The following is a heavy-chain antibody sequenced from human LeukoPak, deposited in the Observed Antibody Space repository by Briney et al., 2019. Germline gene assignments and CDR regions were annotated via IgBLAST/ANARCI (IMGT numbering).Heavy chain of an antibody. J-gene: IGHJ4*02. D-gene: IGHD3-10*01. V-gene: IGHV4-59*12. Sequence: SETLSLTCTVSGGSMKGAYWNWVRQPPGKGLEWIGYIYHTGSTNYNPSLKSRVTMSVDTSKNQFSLKLSSVTAADTAVYYCARAPYGSGDFDYWGQGTLVTVSS. CDR1: GGSMKGAY. CDR3: ARAPYGSGDFDY. CDR2: IYHTGST.